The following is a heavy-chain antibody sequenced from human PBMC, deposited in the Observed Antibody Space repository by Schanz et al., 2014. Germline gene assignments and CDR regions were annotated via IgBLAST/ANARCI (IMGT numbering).Heavy chain of an antibody. J-gene: IGHJ4*02. D-gene: IGHD3-22*01. V-gene: IGHV3-30*18. Sequence: VQLVESGGGLVQPGGSLRLSCAASGFTFSDYYMSWIRQAPGKGLEWVAVISYDGSNKYYADSVKGRFTISRDNSKNTLYLQMNSLRAEDTAVYYCAKDPSHGDYDYYFDYWGQGTLVTVSS. CDR1: GFTFSDYY. CDR3: AKDPSHGDYDYYFDY. CDR2: ISYDGSNK.